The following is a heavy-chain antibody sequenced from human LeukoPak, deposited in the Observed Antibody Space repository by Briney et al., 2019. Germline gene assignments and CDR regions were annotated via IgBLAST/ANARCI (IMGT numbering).Heavy chain of an antibody. Sequence: GGSLRLSCAASGFTFSDSAIHWVRQAPGKGLEWVGRIRCKARSYATAYAASLKGRFTISRDDSKNTAYLQMNSLQIEDTAVYYCASPAYMYDHGIVETDYWGQGILVTVSS. CDR1: GFTFSDSA. J-gene: IGHJ4*02. CDR3: ASPAYMYDHGIVETDY. V-gene: IGHV3-73*01. CDR2: IRCKARSYAT. D-gene: IGHD3-16*01.